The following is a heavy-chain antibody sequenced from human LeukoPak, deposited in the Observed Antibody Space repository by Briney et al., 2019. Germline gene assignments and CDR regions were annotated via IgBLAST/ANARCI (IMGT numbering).Heavy chain of an antibody. CDR3: ARSTLYDILTEYYFDY. CDR2: ISESGTAI. D-gene: IGHD3-9*01. Sequence: GGSLRLSCAASGFSVSNYNMNWVRQARGKGLEWVSFISESGTAIYCADSVKGRFTISRDSAKNSLYLQMNSLRAEDTAVYYCARSTLYDILTEYYFDYWGQGTLVTVSS. J-gene: IGHJ4*02. V-gene: IGHV3-48*04. CDR1: GFSVSNYN.